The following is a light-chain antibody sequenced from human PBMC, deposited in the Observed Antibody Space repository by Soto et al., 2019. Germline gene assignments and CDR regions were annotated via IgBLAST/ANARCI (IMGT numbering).Light chain of an antibody. Sequence: DIQMTQSPSSLSASVGDRVTITCRASQAISNSLAWYQQKPGQVPKLLIYAASTLQSGVPSRFSGSGSGTYFTLTISSLQPEDVATYYCQKYFSAPWTFGPGTKVEIK. CDR2: AAS. CDR1: QAISNS. CDR3: QKYFSAPWT. J-gene: IGKJ1*01. V-gene: IGKV1-27*01.